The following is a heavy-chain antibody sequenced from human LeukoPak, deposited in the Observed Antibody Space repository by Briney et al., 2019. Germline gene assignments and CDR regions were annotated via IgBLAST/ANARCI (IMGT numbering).Heavy chain of an antibody. CDR2: IYYSGST. CDR1: GGSISSYY. V-gene: IGHV4-59*01. CDR3: AKAGQWLFYFDS. J-gene: IGHJ4*02. D-gene: IGHD6-19*01. Sequence: SETLSPTCTVSGGSISSYYWSWIRQPPGKGLEWIGYIYYSGSTNYNPSLKSRVTISVDTSKNQFSLKLSSVTAADTAVYYCAKAGQWLFYFDSWGQGTLVTVSS.